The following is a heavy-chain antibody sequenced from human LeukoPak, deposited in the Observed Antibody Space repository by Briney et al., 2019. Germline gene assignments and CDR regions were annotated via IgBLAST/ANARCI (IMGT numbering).Heavy chain of an antibody. V-gene: IGHV3-30*04. CDR3: AREGATYYYGSASPFDY. D-gene: IGHD3-10*01. Sequence: PGRSLRLSCAASGFTFSSYAMHWVRQAPGKGLEWVAVISYDGSNKYYADSVKGRFTISRDNSKNTLYLQMNSLRAEDTAVYYCAREGATYYYGSASPFDYWSQGTLVTVSS. J-gene: IGHJ4*02. CDR1: GFTFSSYA. CDR2: ISYDGSNK.